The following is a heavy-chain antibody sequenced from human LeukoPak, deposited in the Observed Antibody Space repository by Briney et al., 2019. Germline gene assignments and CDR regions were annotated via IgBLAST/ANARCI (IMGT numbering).Heavy chain of an antibody. V-gene: IGHV1-3*01. J-gene: IGHJ4*02. Sequence: ASVKVSCKASGHTFTTFAIHWVRQAPGQSLEWMGWINAGNGNTIYSQKFQGRVTITRDTSASTAYMELSSLRYEDTAVYYCARVYSSSRGNYFDYWGQGTLVTVSS. CDR1: GHTFTTFA. CDR2: INAGNGNT. D-gene: IGHD6-13*01. CDR3: ARVYSSSRGNYFDY.